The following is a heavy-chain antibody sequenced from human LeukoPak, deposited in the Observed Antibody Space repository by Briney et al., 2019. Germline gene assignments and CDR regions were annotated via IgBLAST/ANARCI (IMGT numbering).Heavy chain of an antibody. CDR3: PGTGIRNSFDP. Sequence: SETLSLTCIVSGDSISTTGYCWVWIRQSPGRELEWIGSIFKSGNTFYNMSLKSRVTISVDTSKNEFTLSLTSGTAADTAVYYCPGTGIRNSFDPWGQGILVTVPS. CDR2: IFKSGNT. V-gene: IGHV4-39*01. J-gene: IGHJ5*02. CDR1: GDSISTTGYC. D-gene: IGHD1-14*01.